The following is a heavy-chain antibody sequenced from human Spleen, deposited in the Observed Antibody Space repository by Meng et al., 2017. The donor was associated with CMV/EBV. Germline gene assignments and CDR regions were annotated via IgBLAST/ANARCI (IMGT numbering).Heavy chain of an antibody. CDR2: IYHSGST. CDR1: GGSISSSNW. V-gene: IGHV4-4*02. Sequence: GSLRLSCAVSGGSISSSNWWSWVRQPPGKGLEWIGEIYHSGSTNYNPSLKSRVTISVDTSKNQFSLKLSSVTAADTAVYYCARRRDYFDYWGQGALVTVSS. J-gene: IGHJ4*02. CDR3: ARRRDYFDY.